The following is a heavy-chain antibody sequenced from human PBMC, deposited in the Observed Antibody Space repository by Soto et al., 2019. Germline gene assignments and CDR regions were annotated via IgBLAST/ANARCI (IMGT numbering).Heavy chain of an antibody. Sequence: SLRLSCAASGFTFSSYGMHWVRQAPGKGLEWVAVISYDGSNKYYADSVKGRFTISRDNSKNTLYLLMNSLRAEDTAVYYWAKERGSTMIVGYGMDVWGQGTTVTVSS. J-gene: IGHJ6*02. V-gene: IGHV3-30*18. CDR2: ISYDGSNK. CDR1: GFTFSSYG. CDR3: AKERGSTMIVGYGMDV. D-gene: IGHD3-22*01.